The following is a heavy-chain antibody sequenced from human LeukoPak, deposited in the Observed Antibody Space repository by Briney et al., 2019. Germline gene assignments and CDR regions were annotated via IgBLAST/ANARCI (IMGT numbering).Heavy chain of an antibody. J-gene: IGHJ4*02. CDR1: GFTFSSYS. CDR2: ISSSSSYI. D-gene: IGHD1-7*01. V-gene: IGHV3-21*01. Sequence: GGSLRLSCAASGFTFSSYSMNWVRQAPGKGLEWVSSISSSSSYIYYADSVKGRFTISRDNAKNSLYLQMNSLRAEDTAVYYCARSPGRGAITGTNLYYFDYWGQGTLVTVSS. CDR3: ARSPGRGAITGTNLYYFDY.